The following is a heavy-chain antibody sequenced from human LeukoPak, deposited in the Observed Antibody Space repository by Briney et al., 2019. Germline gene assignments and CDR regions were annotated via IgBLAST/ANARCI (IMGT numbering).Heavy chain of an antibody. D-gene: IGHD6-19*01. Sequence: QPGRSLRLSCAASGFTFSSYGMYWVRQAPGKGLEWVAVIWYDGSNKYYADSVKGRFTISRDNSKNTLYLQMNSLRAEDTAVYYCAKTRIAVAGMDVWGKGTTVTVSS. CDR3: AKTRIAVAGMDV. CDR1: GFTFSSYG. V-gene: IGHV3-33*06. J-gene: IGHJ6*04. CDR2: IWYDGSNK.